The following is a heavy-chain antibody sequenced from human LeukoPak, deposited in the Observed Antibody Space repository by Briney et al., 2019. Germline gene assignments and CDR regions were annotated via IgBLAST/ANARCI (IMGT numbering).Heavy chain of an antibody. CDR1: GFTVSSNY. CDR2: IYTGGTI. D-gene: IGHD5-24*01. CDR3: ARDSQFIGPLY. Sequence: GGSLRLSCAASGFTVSSNYMIWLRQAPGKGLEWVSVIYTGGTINYADSVKGRFTISRDNAKNSLYLQMNSLRAEDTAVYYCARDSQFIGPLYWGKEPLVTVSS. V-gene: IGHV3-53*01. J-gene: IGHJ4*02.